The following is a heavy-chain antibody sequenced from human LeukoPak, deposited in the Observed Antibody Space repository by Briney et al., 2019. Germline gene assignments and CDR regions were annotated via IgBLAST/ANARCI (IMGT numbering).Heavy chain of an antibody. CDR1: GFTFSGYA. CDR2: ISGSGGGT. CDR3: AKTGTDDGYNICFDH. J-gene: IGHJ4*02. D-gene: IGHD5-24*01. V-gene: IGHV3-23*01. Sequence: GGSLRLSCAASGFTFSGYAMSWVRQAPGKGLEWVSTISGSGGGTHYADSVKGWFTIFRDNSKNTVYLQMNSLRVEDTAVYYSAKTGTDDGYNICFDHWGQGTLLTVSS.